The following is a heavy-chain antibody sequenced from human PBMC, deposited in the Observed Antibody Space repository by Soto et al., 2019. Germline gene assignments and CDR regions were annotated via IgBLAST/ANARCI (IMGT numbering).Heavy chain of an antibody. Sequence: GASVKVSCKASGYTFTNYGISWVRQAPGQGLEWMGWINAGNGNTKYSQKFQGRVTITRDTSASTAYMELSSLRSEDTAVYYCARDMTSDYWGQGTLVTVSS. J-gene: IGHJ4*02. CDR1: GYTFTNYG. CDR2: INAGNGNT. V-gene: IGHV1-3*01. CDR3: ARDMTSDY. D-gene: IGHD2-21*02.